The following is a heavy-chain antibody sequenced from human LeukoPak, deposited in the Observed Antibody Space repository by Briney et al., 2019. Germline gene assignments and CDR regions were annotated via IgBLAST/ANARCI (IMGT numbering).Heavy chain of an antibody. CDR2: INPSGGST. D-gene: IGHD2-2*02. J-gene: IGHJ4*02. Sequence: ASVKVSCKASGYTFTSYYMHWARQAPGQGLEWMGIINPSGGSTSYAQKFQGRVTMTRDTSTSTVYMELSSLRSEDTAVYYCARTPIVVVPAAIRAVGYFDYWGQGTLVTVSS. V-gene: IGHV1-46*01. CDR3: ARTPIVVVPAAIRAVGYFDY. CDR1: GYTFTSYY.